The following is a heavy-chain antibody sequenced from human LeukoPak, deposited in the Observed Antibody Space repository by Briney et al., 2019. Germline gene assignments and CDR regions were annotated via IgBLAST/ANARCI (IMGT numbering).Heavy chain of an antibody. CDR2: IYYSGST. D-gene: IGHD3-10*01. J-gene: IGHJ4*02. CDR3: ARSGYGSGTSFDY. CDR1: GGSISSYY. Sequence: PSETLSLTCTVSGGSISSYYWSWIRQPPGKGLEWIGYIYYSGSTNYNPSLKSRVTISVDTSKNQFSLKLSSVTAADTAVYYCARSGYGSGTSFDYWGQGTLVTVSS. V-gene: IGHV4-59*12.